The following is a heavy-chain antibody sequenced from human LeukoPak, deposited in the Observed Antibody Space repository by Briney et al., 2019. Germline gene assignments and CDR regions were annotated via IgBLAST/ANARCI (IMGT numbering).Heavy chain of an antibody. J-gene: IGHJ5*02. CDR1: GFTFSNAW. V-gene: IGHV3-15*04. Sequence: KTGGSLRLSCAASGFTFSNAWMSWVRQAPGKGLEWVSRVGSETDGGTTDYAAPVQGRFTISRDDSKNTLYLQMNSLETDDTAVYYCTTLSYAAAPTWGQGTLVTVSS. D-gene: IGHD2-2*01. CDR3: TTLSYAAAPT. CDR2: VGSETDGGTT.